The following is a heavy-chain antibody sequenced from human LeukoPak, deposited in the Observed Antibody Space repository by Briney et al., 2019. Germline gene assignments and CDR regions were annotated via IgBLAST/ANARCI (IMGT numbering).Heavy chain of an antibody. V-gene: IGHV3-23*01. J-gene: IGHJ4*02. Sequence: GGSLRLSCAASGFTFSSYAMSWVRQAPGKGLEWVSAISDSGSNTNYADSVKGRFTISRDNSKNTLYLQMNSLKAEDTAVYYCGKGRPGGAVIVAYFVLWGQGTLLTVSS. CDR1: GFTFSSYA. CDR3: GKGRPGGAVIVAYFVL. CDR2: ISDSGSNT. D-gene: IGHD3-22*01.